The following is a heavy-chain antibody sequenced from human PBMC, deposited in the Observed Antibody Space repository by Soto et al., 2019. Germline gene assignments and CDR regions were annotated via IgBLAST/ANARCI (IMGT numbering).Heavy chain of an antibody. D-gene: IGHD3-3*01. J-gene: IGHJ5*02. CDR3: ARQTIFGVLPRGWFDP. CDR2: ISAYNGNT. V-gene: IGHV1-18*01. CDR1: GYTFTSYG. Sequence: ASVKVACKASGYTFTSYGISWVRQAPGQGLEWMGWISAYNGNTNYAQKLQGRVTMTTDTSTSTAHMELRSLRSDDTAVYYCARQTIFGVLPRGWFDPWGQGTLVTVSS.